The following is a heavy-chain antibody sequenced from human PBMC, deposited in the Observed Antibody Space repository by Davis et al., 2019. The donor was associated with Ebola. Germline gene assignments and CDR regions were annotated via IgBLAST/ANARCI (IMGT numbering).Heavy chain of an antibody. V-gene: IGHV3-30*18. J-gene: IGHJ4*02. Sequence: PGGSLRLSCAASGFTFSSYGMHWVRQAPGKGLEWVAVISYDGSNKYYADSVKGRFTISRDNSKNTLYLQMNSLRAEDTAVYYCAKDSVRDHFDYWGQGTLVTVSS. CDR1: GFTFSSYG. D-gene: IGHD2/OR15-2a*01. CDR3: AKDSVRDHFDY. CDR2: ISYDGSNK.